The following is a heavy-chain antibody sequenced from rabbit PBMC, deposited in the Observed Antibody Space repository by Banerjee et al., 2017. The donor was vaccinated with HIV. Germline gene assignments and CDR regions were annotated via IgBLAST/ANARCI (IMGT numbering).Heavy chain of an antibody. V-gene: IGHV1S45*01. D-gene: IGHD4-1*01. CDR3: ARDLAGVIGWNFGL. Sequence: QEQLVESGGDLVKPGASLTLTCTASGFDFSSNYYMCWVRQAPGTGLEWIGCITAGSSTTTYYASWAKGRFTISKASSTTVTLQMTSLTAADTATYFCARDLAGVIGWNFGLWGPGTLVTVS. CDR1: GFDFSSNYY. J-gene: IGHJ6*01. CDR2: ITAGSSTTT.